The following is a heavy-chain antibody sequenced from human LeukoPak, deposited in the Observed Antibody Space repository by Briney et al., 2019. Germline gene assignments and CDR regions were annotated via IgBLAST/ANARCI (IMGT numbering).Heavy chain of an antibody. J-gene: IGHJ3*02. D-gene: IGHD1-26*01. CDR3: ARDLREHGAFDI. CDR2: IYSGGST. CDR1: GFTVSTNY. V-gene: IGHV3-53*01. Sequence: GGSLRLSCAASGFTVSTNYMSWVRQAPGKGLEWVSEIYSGGSTYYAASVKGRFSISRDTSKNTVYLQMNSLRGEDTAVYYCARDLREHGAFDIWGQRTKVSVSS.